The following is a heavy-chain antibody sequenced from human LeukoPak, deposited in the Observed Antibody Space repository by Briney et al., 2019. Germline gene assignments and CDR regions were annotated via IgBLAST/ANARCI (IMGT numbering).Heavy chain of an antibody. CDR3: AKDVVVPAAMLTGVDY. V-gene: IGHV3-23*01. CDR1: GFTFSSYA. J-gene: IGHJ4*02. Sequence: GGTLRLSCAASGFTFSSYAMSRVPPGQGQGREWVLAISGSGGSTYYADSVKGRFTISRDNSKNTLYLQMNSLRAEDTAVYYCAKDVVVPAAMLTGVDYWGQGTLVTVSS. CDR2: ISGSGGST. D-gene: IGHD2-2*01.